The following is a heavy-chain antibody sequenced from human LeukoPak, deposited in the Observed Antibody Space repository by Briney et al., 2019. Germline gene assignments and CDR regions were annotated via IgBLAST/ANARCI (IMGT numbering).Heavy chain of an antibody. Sequence: PSETLSLTCTVSGGSISSYYWSWIRQPPGKGLEWIGYIYYSGSTNYNPSLKSRVTISVDTSKNQFSLKLSSVTAADTAVYYCARQGRDGSGSYYQCYYYYGMDVWGQGTTVTVSS. J-gene: IGHJ6*02. CDR2: IYYSGST. D-gene: IGHD3-10*01. V-gene: IGHV4-59*08. CDR3: ARQGRDGSGSYYQCYYYYGMDV. CDR1: GGSISSYY.